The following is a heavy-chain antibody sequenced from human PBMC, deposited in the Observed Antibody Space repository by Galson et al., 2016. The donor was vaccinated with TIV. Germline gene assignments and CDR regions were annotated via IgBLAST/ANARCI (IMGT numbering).Heavy chain of an antibody. J-gene: IGHJ4*02. CDR1: GDSVSSNSAA. Sequence: CAISGDSVSSNSAAWNWIRQSPSRGLEWLGRTYYRSKWYNDYALSVKSRITINPDTSKNQFSLQLNSVTPEDTAAYYCARATPSVFGIIMTLDSWGQGTPVTVAS. CDR3: ARATPSVFGIIMTLDS. CDR2: TYYRSKWYN. D-gene: IGHD3-16*01. V-gene: IGHV6-1*01.